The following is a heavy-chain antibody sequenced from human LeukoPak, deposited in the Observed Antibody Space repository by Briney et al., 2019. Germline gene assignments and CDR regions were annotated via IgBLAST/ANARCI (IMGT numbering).Heavy chain of an antibody. D-gene: IGHD3-22*01. CDR3: ARHIYDSSGAVDY. V-gene: IGHV4-39*01. CDR1: GGSVSSGSYY. CDR2: IYYSGST. J-gene: IGHJ4*02. Sequence: SETLSLTCTVSGGSVSSGSYYWSWIRQPPGKGLEWIGYIYYSGSTYYNPSLKSRVTISVDTSKNQFSLKLSSVTAADTAVYYCARHIYDSSGAVDYWGQGTLVTVSS.